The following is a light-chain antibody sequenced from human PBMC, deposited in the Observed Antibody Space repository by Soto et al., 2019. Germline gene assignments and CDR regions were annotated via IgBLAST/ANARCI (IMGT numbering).Light chain of an antibody. V-gene: IGKV3-11*01. Sequence: IVLTQSPATLSLSPGERATLSCSASQSVSSYLAWYQQKPSHAPRLLLYDASNRATGIPARFSGSGSGTDFTPTISSLEPEDFAVYYCQQRSNWLTFGGGTKVDIK. CDR1: QSVSSY. CDR2: DAS. CDR3: QQRSNWLT. J-gene: IGKJ4*01.